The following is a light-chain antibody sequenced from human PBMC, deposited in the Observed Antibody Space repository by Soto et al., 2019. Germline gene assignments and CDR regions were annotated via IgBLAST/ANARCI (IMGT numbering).Light chain of an antibody. V-gene: IGLV2-14*01. CDR3: TSYTSSSTQV. J-gene: IGLJ1*01. Sequence: QSALTQPASVSGSPGQSITISCTGTSSDVGGYDYVSWYQQHPGTAPRLIIFEVTNRPSGVSNHFSGSKSGNTASLTISGLQAEDEADYYCTSYTSSSTQVFGTGNKVTVL. CDR1: SSDVGGYDY. CDR2: EVT.